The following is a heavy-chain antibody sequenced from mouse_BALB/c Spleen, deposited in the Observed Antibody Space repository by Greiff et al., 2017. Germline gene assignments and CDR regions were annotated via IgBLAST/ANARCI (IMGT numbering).Heavy chain of an antibody. D-gene: IGHD2-1*01. CDR1: GYSITSGYS. Sequence: EVKVVESGPDLVKPSQSLSLTCTVTGYSITSGYSWHWIRQFPGNKLGWMGYIHYSGSTNYNPSLKSRISITRDTSKNQFFLQLNSVTTEDTATYSCARGPVYYGNYEGFAYWGQGTLVTVSA. J-gene: IGHJ3*01. CDR3: ARGPVYYGNYEGFAY. V-gene: IGHV3-1*02. CDR2: IHYSGST.